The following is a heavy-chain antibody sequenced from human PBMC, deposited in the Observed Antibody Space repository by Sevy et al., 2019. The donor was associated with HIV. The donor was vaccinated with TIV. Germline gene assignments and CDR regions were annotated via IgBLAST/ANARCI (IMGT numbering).Heavy chain of an antibody. V-gene: IGHV4-59*01. CDR2: IYYSGRT. Sequence: SETLSLTCTVSGGSISSYYWSWIRQPPGKGLEWIGYIYYSGRTNYNPSHKSRVTISVDTSKNQFSLKLSSVTAADTAVYYCARSYGDYWYFDLWGRGTLVTVSS. CDR3: ARSYGDYWYFDL. CDR1: GGSISSYY. D-gene: IGHD4-17*01. J-gene: IGHJ2*01.